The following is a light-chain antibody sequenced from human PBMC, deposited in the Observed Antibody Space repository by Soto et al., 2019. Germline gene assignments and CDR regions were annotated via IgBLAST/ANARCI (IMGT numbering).Light chain of an antibody. Sequence: NQPPSANGATGQSATLPCTKKNKDVGVYNYVSWYQHHPGKAPKLIIYEVYKRPSGVPDRFSGSKSGNTAALTVSGLQAEDEADYYCSSYVGTNSYVFGTGTKVTVL. CDR2: EVY. V-gene: IGLV2-8*01. J-gene: IGLJ1*01. CDR3: SSYVGTNSYV. CDR1: NKDVGVYNY.